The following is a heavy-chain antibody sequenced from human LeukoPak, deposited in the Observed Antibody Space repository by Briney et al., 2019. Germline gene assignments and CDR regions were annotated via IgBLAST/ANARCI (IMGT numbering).Heavy chain of an antibody. D-gene: IGHD2-15*01. CDR3: ARDLFGACGSCYGTWDY. CDR2: IKQDGSEQ. V-gene: IGHV3-7*01. J-gene: IGHJ4*02. Sequence: GGSLRLSCAASGFTFSSYWMNWVRQAPGKGLEWVANIKQDGSEQYYVDSVKGRFTVSRDNAKNSLHLQMNSLRVEDTAVYYCARDLFGACGSCYGTWDYWGQGTLVTVSS. CDR1: GFTFSSYW.